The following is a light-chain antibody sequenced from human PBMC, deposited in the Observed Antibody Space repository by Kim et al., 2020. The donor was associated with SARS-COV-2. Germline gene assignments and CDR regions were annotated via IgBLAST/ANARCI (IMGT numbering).Light chain of an antibody. CDR1: NIGTKS. J-gene: IGLJ2*01. V-gene: IGLV3-21*01. Sequence: SYELTQPPSPSVAPGTTARLTCGGNNIGTKSVHWYQQRPGQAPLLVIFYDSDRPSGIPERFSGSNSGNTATLTISGVEAGDEADYFCQLWDSSSDQWIFGGGTQLTVL. CDR3: QLWDSSSDQWI. CDR2: YDS.